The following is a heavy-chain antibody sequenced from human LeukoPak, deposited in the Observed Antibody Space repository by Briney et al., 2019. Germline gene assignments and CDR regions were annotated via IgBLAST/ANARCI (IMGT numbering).Heavy chain of an antibody. Sequence: GGSLRLSCAASGFTFSSYGMHWVRQAPGKGLEWVAVISYDGSNKYYADSVKGRFTISRDNSKNTLYLQMNSLRAEDTAVYYCAKDQVTVPTSNSDFDYWGQGTLVTVSS. V-gene: IGHV3-30*18. CDR1: GFTFSSYG. CDR2: ISYDGSNK. D-gene: IGHD4-17*01. CDR3: AKDQVTVPTSNSDFDY. J-gene: IGHJ4*02.